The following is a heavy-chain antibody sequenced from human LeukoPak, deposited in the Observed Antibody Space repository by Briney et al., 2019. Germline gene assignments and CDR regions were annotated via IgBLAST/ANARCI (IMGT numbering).Heavy chain of an antibody. CDR2: IKQDGSEK. CDR3: ARSGSYTSYAF. V-gene: IGHV3-7*01. Sequence: GGSLRLACAASVFTFSSYWMCWVRQAPGKGLEWVANIKQDGSEKYYVDSVKGRFTISRDNAKNSLYLQMNSLRAEDTAVYYCARSGSYTSYAFWGQGTLVTVSS. CDR1: VFTFSSYW. J-gene: IGHJ4*02. D-gene: IGHD1-26*01.